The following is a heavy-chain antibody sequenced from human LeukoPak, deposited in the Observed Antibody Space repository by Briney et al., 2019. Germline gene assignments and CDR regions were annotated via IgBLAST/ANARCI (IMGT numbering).Heavy chain of an antibody. CDR1: GFTFSSYW. V-gene: IGHV3-7*01. CDR3: ARVGTAEGTLEDY. CDR2: IKQDGSEK. J-gene: IGHJ4*02. D-gene: IGHD6-13*01. Sequence: PGGSLRLSCAASGFTFSSYWMSWVRQPPGKGLEWVANIKQDGSEKYYVDSVKGRFTISRDNAKNSLYLQMNSLRGEDTAVYYCARVGTAEGTLEDYWGQGTLVTVSS.